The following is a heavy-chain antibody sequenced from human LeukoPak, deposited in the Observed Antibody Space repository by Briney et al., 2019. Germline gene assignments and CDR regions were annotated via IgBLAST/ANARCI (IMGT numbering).Heavy chain of an antibody. CDR1: GGSLSNYY. V-gene: IGHV4-59*01. CDR3: ARGPHSGNYYFDY. D-gene: IGHD1-26*01. J-gene: IGHJ4*02. Sequence: SETLSLTCTVSGGSLSNYYWSWIRQPPGKGLEWIGFIFYSGSTNYNPSLKSRVTISVDTSKNQFSLKLSSVTAADTAVYYCARGPHSGNYYFDYWGQGTLVTVSS. CDR2: IFYSGST.